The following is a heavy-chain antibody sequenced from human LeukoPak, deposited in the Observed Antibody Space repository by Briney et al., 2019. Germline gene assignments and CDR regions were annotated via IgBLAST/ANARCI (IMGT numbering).Heavy chain of an antibody. CDR3: ARDHGTDGTTFTLNFDC. V-gene: IGHV1-2*02. J-gene: IGHJ4*02. D-gene: IGHD1-1*01. Sequence: GASVKVSCKASGYRFPSYYIHWVRQAPGQGLEWMGWINPNNGATKYAQKFQGGVTLTTGTSLTTVFMELTWLTSDDTATYYCARDHGTDGTTFTLNFDCWGQGTLVTVSS. CDR2: INPNNGAT. CDR1: GYRFPSYY.